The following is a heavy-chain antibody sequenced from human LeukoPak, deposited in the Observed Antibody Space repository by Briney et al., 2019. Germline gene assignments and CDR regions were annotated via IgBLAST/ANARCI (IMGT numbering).Heavy chain of an antibody. Sequence: GGSLRLSCAASGFTFSNYWMSRVRQAPGKGLEWVANIKHDGSDKYYVDSVKGRFTISRDNAKNSLYLQMSSLRAEDTAVYYCARDLLNWGQGTLVTVSS. J-gene: IGHJ4*02. CDR2: IKHDGSDK. V-gene: IGHV3-7*01. CDR1: GFTFSNYW. CDR3: ARDLLN.